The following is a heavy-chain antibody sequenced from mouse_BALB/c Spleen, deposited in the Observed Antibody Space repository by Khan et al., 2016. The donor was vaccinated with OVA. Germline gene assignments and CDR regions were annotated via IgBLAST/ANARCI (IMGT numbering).Heavy chain of an antibody. D-gene: IGHD1-2*01. V-gene: IGHV3-2*02. J-gene: IGHJ2*01. CDR1: GYSITSGYG. CDR3: ARTARIKY. Sequence: EVQLQESGPGLVKPSQSLSLTCTVTGYSITSGYGWNWIRQLPGNKLEWMGYISYSVSTNYNPSLKSRISITRDTSKNQFFLQLNSVTTEDTATYYCARTARIKYWGQGTTLTVSS. CDR2: ISYSVST.